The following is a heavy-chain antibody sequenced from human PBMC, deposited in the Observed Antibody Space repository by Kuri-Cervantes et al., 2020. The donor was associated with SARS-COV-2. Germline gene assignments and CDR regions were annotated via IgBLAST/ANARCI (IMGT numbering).Heavy chain of an antibody. Sequence: SETLSLTCTVSGCSISSHYWSWIRQPPGKGLEWIGYIYYSGSTNYNPSLKSRVTISVDTSKNQFSLKLSSVTAADTAVYYCARNDFWSGYYFDYWGREPWSPSPQ. CDR2: IYYSGST. V-gene: IGHV4-59*11. D-gene: IGHD3-3*01. CDR1: GCSISSHY. J-gene: IGHJ4*02. CDR3: ARNDFWSGYYFDY.